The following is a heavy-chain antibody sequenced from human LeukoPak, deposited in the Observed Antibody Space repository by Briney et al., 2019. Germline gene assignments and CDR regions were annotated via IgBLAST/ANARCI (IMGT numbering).Heavy chain of an antibody. V-gene: IGHV4-34*01. CDR1: GGSFSGYY. J-gene: IGHJ3*02. CDR2: INHSGST. Sequence: SETLSLTCAVYGGSFSGYYWSWIRQPPGKGLEWIGEINHSGSTNYNPSLKSRVTISVDTSKNQFSLKLTSVTAADTAVYYCARPRTPRIAARLSAFDIWGQGTMVTVSS. CDR3: ARPRTPRIAARLSAFDI. D-gene: IGHD6-6*01.